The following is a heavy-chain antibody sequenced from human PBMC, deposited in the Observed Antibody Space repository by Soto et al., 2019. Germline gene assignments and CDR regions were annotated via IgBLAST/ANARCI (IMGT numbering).Heavy chain of an antibody. D-gene: IGHD3-10*01. V-gene: IGHV4-31*02. J-gene: IGHJ4*02. CDR3: ARSPPRGSDY. Sequence: WTWLRQSGKGLEWIGYISYTATTYYSPSLQDRVTISLDTSKNQFSLRLISVTAADTAVYFCARSPPRGSDYWGQGILVTVAS. CDR2: ISYTATT.